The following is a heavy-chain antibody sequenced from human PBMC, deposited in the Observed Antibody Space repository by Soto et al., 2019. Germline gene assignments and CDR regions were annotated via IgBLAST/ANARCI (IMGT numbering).Heavy chain of an antibody. V-gene: IGHV3-15*01. D-gene: IGHD6-19*01. CDR3: TTAGYSSGWYSEY. J-gene: IGHJ4*02. Sequence: EVQLVESGGGLVKPGGSLRLSCAASGFTFSNASMSWVRQAPGKGLEWVGRLKSKTDAGTTDDAAPGKGRFTISRDDSHNTLYLQMNSRKAEDTAVYYDTTAGYSSGWYSEYWGQGTLVTVSS. CDR2: LKSKTDAGTT. CDR1: GFTFSNAS.